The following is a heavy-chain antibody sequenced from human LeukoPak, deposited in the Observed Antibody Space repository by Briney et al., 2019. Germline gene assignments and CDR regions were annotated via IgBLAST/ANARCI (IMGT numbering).Heavy chain of an antibody. CDR1: GVLFSTFW. CDR2: IIQDGSER. V-gene: IGHV3-7*01. CDR3: AREGASTISHAFDV. Sequence: PGGSLRLSCAASGVLFSTFWMTWVRQAPGKGLEWVANIIQDGSERYYVGSVKGRFTISRDNAKNSLYLQMNSLRAEDTAVYYCAREGASTISHAFDVWGQGTMVTVSS. J-gene: IGHJ3*01. D-gene: IGHD3-16*01.